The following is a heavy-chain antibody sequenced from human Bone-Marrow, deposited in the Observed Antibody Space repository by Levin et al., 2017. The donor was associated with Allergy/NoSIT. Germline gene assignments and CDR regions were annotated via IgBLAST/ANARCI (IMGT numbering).Heavy chain of an antibody. CDR1: GFSFTSAY. CDR3: TTRHYFGSVTYDY. J-gene: IGHJ4*02. Sequence: LGESLKISCVASGFSFTSAYMTWVRQAPGKGLEWVGRIRTTTDGGTTDYGAPVNGRFTVSRDDSENTVYLQMNSLKTEDTAVYYCTTRHYFGSVTYDYWGQGTLVTVSS. V-gene: IGHV3-15*01. CDR2: IRTTTDGGTT. D-gene: IGHD3-10*01.